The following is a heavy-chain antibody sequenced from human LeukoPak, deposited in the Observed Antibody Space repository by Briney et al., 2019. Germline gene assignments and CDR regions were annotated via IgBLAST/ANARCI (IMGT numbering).Heavy chain of an antibody. J-gene: IGHJ4*02. CDR2: ISGSGGST. V-gene: IGHV3-23*01. D-gene: IGHD3-22*01. Sequence: GSLRLSCAASGFTFSSYAMSWVRQAPGKGLEWVSAISGSGGSTYYADSVKGRFTISRDNSKNTLYLQMNSLRAEDTAVYYCAKDKYYYDSSGYRYYFDYWGQGTLVTVSS. CDR1: GFTFSSYA. CDR3: AKDKYYYDSSGYRYYFDY.